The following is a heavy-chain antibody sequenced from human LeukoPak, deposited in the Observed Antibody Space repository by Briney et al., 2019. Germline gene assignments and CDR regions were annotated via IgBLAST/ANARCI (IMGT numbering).Heavy chain of an antibody. Sequence: GGSLRLSCAASGFTFSSYAMGRVRQAPGKGLEWVSAISGSGGSTYYADSVKGRFTISRDNSKNTLYLQMNSLRAEDTAVYYCAKSRLWFGELSAFDYWGQGTLVTVSS. D-gene: IGHD3-10*01. CDR3: AKSRLWFGELSAFDY. CDR2: ISGSGGST. V-gene: IGHV3-23*01. CDR1: GFTFSSYA. J-gene: IGHJ4*02.